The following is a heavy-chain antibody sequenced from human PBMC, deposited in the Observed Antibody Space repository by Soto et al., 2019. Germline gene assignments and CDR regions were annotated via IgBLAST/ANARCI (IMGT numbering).Heavy chain of an antibody. CDR3: ARQISNYDFLSGYPNYYYYYMDD. Sequence: QVQLQESGPGLVKPSETLSLTCTVSGGSISSYYWSWIRQPPGKGLEWIGYIDYSGSTNYVPSLKCRVTIAVDTSKHQFSRKLSSVTDADTAVYYCARQISNYDFLSGYPNYYYYYMDDFGKGTTVTVSS. CDR2: IDYSGST. D-gene: IGHD3-3*01. CDR1: GGSISSYY. J-gene: IGHJ6*03. V-gene: IGHV4-59*08.